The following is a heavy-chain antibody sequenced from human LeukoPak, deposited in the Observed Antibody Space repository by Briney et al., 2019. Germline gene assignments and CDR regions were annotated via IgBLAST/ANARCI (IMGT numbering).Heavy chain of an antibody. V-gene: IGHV1-69*04. CDR1: GGTFSSYA. CDR2: IIPILGIA. D-gene: IGHD3-22*01. J-gene: IGHJ4*02. Sequence: ASVKVSCKASGGTFSSYAISWVRQAPGQGLEWMGRIIPILGIANYAQKFQGRVTITADKSTSTAYMELSSLRSEDTAVYYCARDRDHYDSSGYYYAYWGQGTLVTVSS. CDR3: ARDRDHYDSSGYYYAY.